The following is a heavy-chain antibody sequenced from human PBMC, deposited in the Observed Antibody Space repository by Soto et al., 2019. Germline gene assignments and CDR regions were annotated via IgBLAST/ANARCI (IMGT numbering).Heavy chain of an antibody. CDR2: VFHSGTT. J-gene: IGHJ4*02. CDR1: GDSISRYY. D-gene: IGHD6-13*01. CDR3: AIGQLSSFYYFDS. Sequence: QVRLQESGPGLVKPSETLSLTCTVSGDSISRYYWSWIRQTPGRELEWIAYVFHSGTTNYNPSLKSRATISIDSSKSQFSLTLSSVTAPDTAVYYCAIGQLSSFYYFDSWGQGTRVTVSS. V-gene: IGHV4-59*01.